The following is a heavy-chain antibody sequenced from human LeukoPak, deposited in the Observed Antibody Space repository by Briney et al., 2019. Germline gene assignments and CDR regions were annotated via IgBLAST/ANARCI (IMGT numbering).Heavy chain of an antibody. D-gene: IGHD2-2*01. Sequence: GGSLTPSCAASGFTFSSYGMHWVRQAPGKGLGWVAVISYDGSNKYYADSVKGRFTISGDNSKNTLYLQMNSLRAEDTAVYYCARYDCSSTSCSSNYYGMDVWGQGTTVTVSS. CDR3: ARYDCSSTSCSSNYYGMDV. V-gene: IGHV3-30*03. CDR1: GFTFSSYG. J-gene: IGHJ6*02. CDR2: ISYDGSNK.